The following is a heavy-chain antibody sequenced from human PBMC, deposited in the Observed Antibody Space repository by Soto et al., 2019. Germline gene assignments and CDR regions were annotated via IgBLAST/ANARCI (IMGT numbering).Heavy chain of an antibody. CDR2: INPGGSEK. V-gene: IGHV3-7*01. Sequence: EVQLVESGGGLVQPGGSLRLSCAASRFTFSSYWMSWVRQAPGKGLEWVANINPGGSEKFYVDSVKGRFTISRDNAKNSLYLQMNSRRAEDTAVYYCARDKGYLDSWGQGTLVTVSS. D-gene: IGHD2-2*01. CDR3: ARDKGYLDS. J-gene: IGHJ4*02. CDR1: RFTFSSYW.